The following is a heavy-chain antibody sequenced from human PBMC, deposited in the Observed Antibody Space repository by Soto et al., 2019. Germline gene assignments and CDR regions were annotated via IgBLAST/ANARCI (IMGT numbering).Heavy chain of an antibody. CDR2: IIPILGIA. J-gene: IGHJ3*02. V-gene: IGHV1-69*02. CDR3: ARRNVMTLAGGDACDI. CDR1: GGTFSSYT. Sequence: QVQLVQSGAEVKKPGSSVKVSCKASGGTFSSYTISWVRQAPGQGLEWMGRIIPILGIANYAQKFQGRVTITEDKSTSTAYMELSSLRSEDTAVYYCARRNVMTLAGGDACDIWGQGTMVTVSS. D-gene: IGHD6-19*01.